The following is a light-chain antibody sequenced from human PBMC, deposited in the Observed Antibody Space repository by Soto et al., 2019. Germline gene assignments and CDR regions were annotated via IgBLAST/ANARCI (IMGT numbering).Light chain of an antibody. CDR1: QWISGW. Sequence: DIQMTQSPSSVSASVGDRVTITCRASQWISGWLAWYQQRPGKAPDLLISGGATLQSGVPSRFCGSGSGTDFTLTISSLQPEDFAAYYCHQAYSFPSTFGQGTKVEVK. CDR3: HQAYSFPST. CDR2: GGA. J-gene: IGKJ1*01. V-gene: IGKV1-12*02.